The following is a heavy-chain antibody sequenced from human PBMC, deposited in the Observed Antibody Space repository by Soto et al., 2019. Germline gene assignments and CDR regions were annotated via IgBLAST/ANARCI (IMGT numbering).Heavy chain of an antibody. V-gene: IGHV3-30-3*02. CDR2: ISYDGSNK. D-gene: IGHD1-7*01. CDR1: GFTFSSYA. Sequence: PGGSLRLSCAASGFTFSSYAMHWVRQAPGKGLEWVAVISYDGSNKYYADSVKGRFTISRDNAKNTLYLQMNSLRAEDTAVYYCAKFGITGTLYYYYGMDVWGQGTTVTVSS. J-gene: IGHJ6*02. CDR3: AKFGITGTLYYYYGMDV.